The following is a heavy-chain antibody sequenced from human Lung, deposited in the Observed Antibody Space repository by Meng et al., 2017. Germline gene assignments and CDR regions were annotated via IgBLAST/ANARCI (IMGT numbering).Heavy chain of an antibody. Sequence: VQPQQWGAGLLKPAETLSLTCVVSCGSVSDYYWSWIRQPPGKGLEWIGEINHSGSTNYNPSLESRATISVDTSQNNLSLKLSSVTAADSAVYYCARGPTTMAHDFDYWGQGTLVTVSS. V-gene: IGHV4-34*01. CDR1: CGSVSDYY. D-gene: IGHD4-11*01. J-gene: IGHJ4*02. CDR2: INHSGST. CDR3: ARGPTTMAHDFDY.